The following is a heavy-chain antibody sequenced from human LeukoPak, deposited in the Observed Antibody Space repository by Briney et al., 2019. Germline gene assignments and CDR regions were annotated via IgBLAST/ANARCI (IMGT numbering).Heavy chain of an antibody. V-gene: IGHV3-7*01. CDR3: ARDGDRSLWSPEYYFDY. J-gene: IGHJ4*02. Sequence: PGGSLRLSCAASGFTFSSYWMSWVRQAPGKGLEWVANIKQDGSEKYYVDSVKGRFTISRDNAKNSLYLQMYSLRAEDAAVYYCARDGDRSLWSPEYYFDYWGQGTLVTVSS. CDR2: IKQDGSEK. D-gene: IGHD2-21*01. CDR1: GFTFSSYW.